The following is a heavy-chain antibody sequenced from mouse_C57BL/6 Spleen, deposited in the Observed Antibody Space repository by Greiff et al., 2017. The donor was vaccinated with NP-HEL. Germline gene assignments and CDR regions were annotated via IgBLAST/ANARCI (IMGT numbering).Heavy chain of an antibody. CDR1: GYAFTNYL. Sequence: QVQLQQSGAELVRPGTSVKVSCKASGYAFTNYLIEWVKQRPGQGLEWIGVINPGSGGTNYNEKFKGKATLTADKSSSTAYMQLSSLTSEDSAVYFCARRRDGYYDYFDYWGQGTTLTVSS. J-gene: IGHJ2*01. CDR2: INPGSGGT. V-gene: IGHV1-54*01. D-gene: IGHD2-3*01. CDR3: ARRRDGYYDYFDY.